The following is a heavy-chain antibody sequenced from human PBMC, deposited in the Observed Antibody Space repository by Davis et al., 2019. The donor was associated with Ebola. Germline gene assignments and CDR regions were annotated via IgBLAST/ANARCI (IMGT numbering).Heavy chain of an antibody. CDR2: ISGGTGAM. V-gene: IGHV3-48*02. CDR1: GFTFSGSS. CDR3: ARGRDYALDI. J-gene: IGHJ3*02. D-gene: IGHD2-21*02. Sequence: PGGSLRLSCAASGFTFSGSSMNWVRQAPGKGLEWISHISGGTGAMEYADSVQGRFTISRDNAKNSLYLQMNSLRDDDPAVYYCARGRDYALDIWGQGTMVTVSS.